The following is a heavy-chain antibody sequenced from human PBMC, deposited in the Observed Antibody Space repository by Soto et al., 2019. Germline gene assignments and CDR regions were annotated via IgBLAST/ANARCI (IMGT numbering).Heavy chain of an antibody. V-gene: IGHV3-23*01. CDR1: GFTFSSYA. J-gene: IGHJ4*02. CDR2: ISGSGGST. CDR3: AKDQVSSPRWEY. D-gene: IGHD2-2*01. Sequence: GWSLRLSCAASGFTFSSYAMSLVRQAPGKGLEWGSAISGSGGSTYYADCVKGRFTISRDNSKNTLYLQRNSLRAEDTAVYYCAKDQVSSPRWEYWGEGTLVTVSS.